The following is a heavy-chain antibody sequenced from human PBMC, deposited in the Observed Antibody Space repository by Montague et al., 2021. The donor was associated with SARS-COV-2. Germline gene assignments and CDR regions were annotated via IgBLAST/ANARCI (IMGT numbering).Heavy chain of an antibody. Sequence: SETRSLTCAVYGGSFSGYYWSWIRQPPGKGLEWIGEINHSGSTNYNPSLKSRVTISVDTSKNQFSLKMTSVTAADTAVYYCARGRQHINMVVVVVTGGEYYFDFWGQGTLVAVSS. J-gene: IGHJ4*02. CDR3: ARGRQHINMVVVVVTGGEYYFDF. V-gene: IGHV4-34*01. CDR1: GGSFSGYY. CDR2: INHSGST. D-gene: IGHD3-22*01.